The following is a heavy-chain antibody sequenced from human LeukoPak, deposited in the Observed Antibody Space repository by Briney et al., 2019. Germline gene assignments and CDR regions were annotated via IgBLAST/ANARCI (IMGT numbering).Heavy chain of an antibody. D-gene: IGHD6-6*01. CDR1: GGSINSDYYY. V-gene: IGHV4-31*03. CDR3: GRSVAAPADY. Sequence: SETLSLTCTVSGGSINSDYYYWSWIRQHPGRGLEWIGYIYHSGTTYYNPPLESRVTISIDTSKNQFSLTLYSVTAADTAVYYCGRSVAAPADYWGQGTLVIVSS. CDR2: IYHSGTT. J-gene: IGHJ4*02.